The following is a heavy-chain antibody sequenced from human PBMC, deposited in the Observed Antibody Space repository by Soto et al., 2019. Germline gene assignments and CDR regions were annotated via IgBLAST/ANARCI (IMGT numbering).Heavy chain of an antibody. CDR2: IYPGDSDT. J-gene: IGHJ3*01. V-gene: IGHV5-51*01. D-gene: IGHD2-15*01. CDR3: ARPLCSGGSCYSSPYDAFDV. CDR1: GYSFTSYW. Sequence: LGESLKISCKGSGYSFTSYWIGWVRQMPGKGLEWMGIIYPGDSDTRYSPSFQGQVTISADKSISTAYLQWSSLKASDTAMYYCARPLCSGGSCYSSPYDAFDVWGQGTMVTVSS.